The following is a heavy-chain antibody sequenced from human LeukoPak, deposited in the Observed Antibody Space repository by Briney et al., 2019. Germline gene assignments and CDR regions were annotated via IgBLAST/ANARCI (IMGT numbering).Heavy chain of an antibody. V-gene: IGHV4-34*01. J-gene: IGHJ4*02. CDR3: ARGQIAVAGIGDY. D-gene: IGHD6-19*01. CDR2: INHSGST. Sequence: PSETLSLTCAVYGGSFSGYYWSWIRQPPGKGLEWIGEINHSGSTYYNPSLKSRVTISVDTSKNQFSLKLSSVTAADTAVYYCARGQIAVAGIGDYWGQGTLVTVSS. CDR1: GGSFSGYY.